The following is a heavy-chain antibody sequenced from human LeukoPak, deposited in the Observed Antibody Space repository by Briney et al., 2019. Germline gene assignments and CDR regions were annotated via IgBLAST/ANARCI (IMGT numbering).Heavy chain of an antibody. D-gene: IGHD3-16*02. CDR2: IGGYNGNT. J-gene: IGHJ3*02. CDR1: GDTFTTYG. V-gene: IGHV1-18*01. Sequence: ASVKVSCKASGDTFTTYGITWVRQAPGQGLEWMGWIGGYNGNTEYTQKFQGRVAMTRDTSTSTAYVELRSLRSDDTAVYYCARDTITFGGVIVRENAFDIGGQGTMVTVSS. CDR3: ARDTITFGGVIVRENAFDI.